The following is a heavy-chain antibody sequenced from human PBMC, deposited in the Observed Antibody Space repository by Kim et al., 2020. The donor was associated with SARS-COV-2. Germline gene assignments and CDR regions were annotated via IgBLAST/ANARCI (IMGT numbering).Heavy chain of an antibody. J-gene: IGHJ4*01. CDR3: AKARTGHCSGGSCSGDY. CDR2: IIGSAVST. V-gene: IGHV3-23*01. Sequence: GGSLRLSCAASGFTFSSYAMSWVRQAPGKGLEWVSAIIGSAVSTYYADSVKGRFTISRDNSKNTVFLQMNSLRAEDTAVYYCAKARTGHCSGGSCSGDY. CDR1: GFTFSSYA. D-gene: IGHD2-15*01.